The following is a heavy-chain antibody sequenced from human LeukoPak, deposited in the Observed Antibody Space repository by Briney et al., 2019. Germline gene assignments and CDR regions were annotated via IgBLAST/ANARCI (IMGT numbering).Heavy chain of an antibody. CDR1: GYTFTDYY. Sequence: GASVKVSCKAPGYTFTDYYMNWVRQAPGQGLEWMGWINPNSGGTNYAQKFQGRVTMTRDTSITTAYMELSSLRSDDTAMYYCTRALGSDYWGQGTLVTVSS. CDR3: TRALGSDY. J-gene: IGHJ4*02. CDR2: INPNSGGT. V-gene: IGHV1-2*02. D-gene: IGHD1-26*01.